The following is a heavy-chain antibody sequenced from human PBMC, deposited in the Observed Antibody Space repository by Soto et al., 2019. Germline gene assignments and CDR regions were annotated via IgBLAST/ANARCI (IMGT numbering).Heavy chain of an antibody. Sequence: LVTNSVPRTVAGWTSRSWSASWLRPRQGKGLEWIGEINHSGSTNYNPSLKSRVTISVDTSKNQFSLKLSSVTAADTAVYYCARGKGVLMVYAIGGPLDYSGQGILVTGS. D-gene: IGHD2-8*01. CDR2: INHSGST. CDR1: GWTSRSWS. J-gene: IGHJ4*02. CDR3: ARGKGVLMVYAIGGPLDY. V-gene: IGHV4-34*01.